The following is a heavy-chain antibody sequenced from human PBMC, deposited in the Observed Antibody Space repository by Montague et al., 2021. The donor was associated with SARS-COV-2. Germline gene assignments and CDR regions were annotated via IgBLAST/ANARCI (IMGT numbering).Heavy chain of an antibody. V-gene: IGHV4-59*08. CDR1: GGSISSDY. J-gene: IGHJ4*02. CDR2: VYYRGNT. D-gene: IGHD3-16*01. Sequence: SETLSLTCTVSGGSISSDYWTWIRQPPGKGLELIGFVYYRGNTYYNPSLSVRVTISVDTSSNHFSLTLSPVTAADTAIYYCARHYDHSSRVDSWGQGTLVTVSS. CDR3: ARHYDHSSRVDS.